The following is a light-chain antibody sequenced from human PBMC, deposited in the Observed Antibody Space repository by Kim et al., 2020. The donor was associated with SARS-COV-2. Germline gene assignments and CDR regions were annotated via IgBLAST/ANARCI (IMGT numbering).Light chain of an antibody. V-gene: IGKV3-15*01. CDR2: GTS. Sequence: SPGERATLSCRASQSVSSNLAWYQQKPGQAPRLLIYGTSTRATGIPARFSGSGSGTEFTLTISSLQSEDFAVYYCQQYKNWPALTFGGGTKVDIK. J-gene: IGKJ4*01. CDR3: QQYKNWPALT. CDR1: QSVSSN.